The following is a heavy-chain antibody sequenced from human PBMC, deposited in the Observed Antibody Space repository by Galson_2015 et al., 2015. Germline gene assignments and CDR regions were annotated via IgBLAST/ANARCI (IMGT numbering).Heavy chain of an antibody. V-gene: IGHV3-30*18. CDR3: AKGGFLEWLSAFDI. J-gene: IGHJ3*02. CDR2: ISYDGSNK. Sequence: SLRLSCAASGFTFSSYGMHWVRQAPGKGLEWVAVISYDGSNKYYADSVKGRFTISRDNSKNTLYLQMNSLRAEDTAVYYCAKGGFLEWLSAFDIWVQGTMVPVSS. CDR1: GFTFSSYG. D-gene: IGHD3-3*01.